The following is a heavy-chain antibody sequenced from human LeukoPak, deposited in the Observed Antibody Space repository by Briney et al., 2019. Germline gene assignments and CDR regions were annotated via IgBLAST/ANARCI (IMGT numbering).Heavy chain of an antibody. CDR2: IYSGGST. CDR1: GFTVSSNY. D-gene: IGHD1-26*01. CDR3: AMASRGSYFDY. Sequence: GGSLRLSCAASGFTVSSNYMSWVRQAPGKGLEWVSVIYSGGSTYYADSVKGRFTISRDNSKNTLYLQMNSLRAEDTAVYYCAMASRGSYFDYWGQGTLVTVSS. J-gene: IGHJ4*02. V-gene: IGHV3-53*01.